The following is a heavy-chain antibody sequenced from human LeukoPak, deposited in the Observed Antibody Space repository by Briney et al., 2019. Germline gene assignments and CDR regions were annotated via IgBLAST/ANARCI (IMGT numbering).Heavy chain of an antibody. J-gene: IGHJ4*02. Sequence: PGRSLRLSCAASGFTFSSYAMHWVRQAPGKVLEWVAVISYDGSNKYYADSVKGRFTISRDNSKNTLYLQMNSLRAEDTAVYYCARGNGISDYWGQGTLVTVSS. CDR3: ARGNGISDY. CDR1: GFTFSSYA. D-gene: IGHD2-8*01. V-gene: IGHV3-30-3*01. CDR2: ISYDGSNK.